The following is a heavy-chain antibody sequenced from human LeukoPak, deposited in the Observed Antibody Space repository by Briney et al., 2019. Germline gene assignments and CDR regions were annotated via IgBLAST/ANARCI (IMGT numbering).Heavy chain of an antibody. J-gene: IGHJ4*02. CDR2: ISAYNGNT. Sequence: ASVKVSCKASGGTFSSYGISWVRQAPGQGLEWMGWISAYNGNTNYAQKLQGRVTMTTDTSTSTAYMELRSLRSDDTAVYYCARDPTPYYYGSGSYYMPHYYFDYWGQGTLVTVSS. CDR3: ARDPTPYYYGSGSYYMPHYYFDY. V-gene: IGHV1-18*01. CDR1: GGTFSSYG. D-gene: IGHD3-10*01.